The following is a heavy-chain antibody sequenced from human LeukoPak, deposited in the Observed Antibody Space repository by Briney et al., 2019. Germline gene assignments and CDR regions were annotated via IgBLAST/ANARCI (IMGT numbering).Heavy chain of an antibody. J-gene: IGHJ4*02. CDR3: ARGMVDYVWGSYRYRIGYYFDY. V-gene: IGHV3-7*03. D-gene: IGHD3-16*02. CDR1: GFTFSSYS. Sequence: GGSLRLSCAASGFTFSSYSMNWVRQAPGKGLEWVANIKQDGSEKYYVDSVKGRFTISRDNAKNSLYLQMNSLRAEDTAVYYCARGMVDYVWGSYRYRIGYYFDYWGQGTLVTVSS. CDR2: IKQDGSEK.